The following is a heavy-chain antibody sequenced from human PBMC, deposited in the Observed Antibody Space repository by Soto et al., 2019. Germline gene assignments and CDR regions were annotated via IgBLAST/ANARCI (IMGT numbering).Heavy chain of an antibody. Sequence: QVQLQESGPGLVKPSGTLSLTCAVSGGSISSSNWWSWVRQPPGKGLEWIGEIYHSGSTKYNPSLKSRVTISVDKSKNQFSLKLGSVTAADTAVYYCARGRYCSSTSCYVPWFDLWGQGTLVTGSS. V-gene: IGHV4-4*02. CDR2: IYHSGST. J-gene: IGHJ5*02. CDR1: GGSISSSNW. CDR3: ARGRYCSSTSCYVPWFDL. D-gene: IGHD2-2*01.